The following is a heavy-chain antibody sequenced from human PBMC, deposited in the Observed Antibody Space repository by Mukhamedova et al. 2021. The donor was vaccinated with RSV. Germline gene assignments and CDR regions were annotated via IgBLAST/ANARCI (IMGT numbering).Heavy chain of an antibody. CDR2: DGSEK. D-gene: IGHD2-2*01. J-gene: IGHJ4*02. V-gene: IGHV3-7*03. CDR3: ASTQNLAVPGGTDDY. Sequence: DGSEKNYLDSVKGRFTISRDNAKNSLYLQMNSLRADDTAVYYCASTQNLAVPGGTDDYWGQGTLVTVSS.